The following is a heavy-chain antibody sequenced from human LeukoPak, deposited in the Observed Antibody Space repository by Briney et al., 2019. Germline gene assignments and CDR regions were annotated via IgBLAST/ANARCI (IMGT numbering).Heavy chain of an antibody. D-gene: IGHD5-12*01. V-gene: IGHV3-11*04. CDR3: AREEATIMWINYYYMDV. CDR2: ISKSGSTI. CDR1: GFSFTDYS. J-gene: IGHJ6*03. Sequence: GGSLRLSCAPSGFSFTDYSMSWIRQAPGKGLEWVSYISKSGSTIYYADSVKGRFTISRDNAKKSLYLQMNSLRAEDTAVYYCAREEATIMWINYYYMDVWGKGTTVTVSS.